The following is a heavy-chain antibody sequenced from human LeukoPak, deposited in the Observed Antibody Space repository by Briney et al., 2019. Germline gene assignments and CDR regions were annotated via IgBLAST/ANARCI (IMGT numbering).Heavy chain of an antibody. CDR3: ARHSFSSGWKSFDY. V-gene: IGHV4-39*01. J-gene: IGHJ4*02. Sequence: SETLSLTCTVSGGSISSSSDYWGWIRQPPGKGLEWIGSIYYSGSTYYNPSLKSRVTISVDTSKNQFSLKLSSVTAADTAVYSCARHSFSSGWKSFDYWGQGTLVTVPS. D-gene: IGHD6-19*01. CDR1: GGSISSSSDY. CDR2: IYYSGST.